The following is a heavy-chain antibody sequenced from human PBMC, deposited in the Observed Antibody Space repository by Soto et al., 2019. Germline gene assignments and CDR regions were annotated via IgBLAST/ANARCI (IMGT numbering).Heavy chain of an antibody. D-gene: IGHD4-17*01. CDR3: ARLGRLHYFDY. CDR2: ISYDGSNK. Sequence: QVQLVESGRGVVQPGRSLRLSCAASRFTFSSYAMHWVRQAQGKGLEWVAVISYDGSNKYYADSVKGRFTISRDNSKNTLFLQMNSLRAEDTAVYYCARLGRLHYFDYWGQGTLVTVSS. J-gene: IGHJ4*02. CDR1: RFTFSSYA. V-gene: IGHV3-30-3*01.